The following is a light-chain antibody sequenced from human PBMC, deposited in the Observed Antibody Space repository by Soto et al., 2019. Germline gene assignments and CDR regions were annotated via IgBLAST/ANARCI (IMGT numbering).Light chain of an antibody. CDR1: SSDVGGYKY. CDR3: SSYTSSSTLV. J-gene: IGLJ1*01. Sequence: QSALTQPVSVSGSPGQSITISCTGTSSDVGGYKYVSWYQQHPGKAPKVMIFEVSNRPSGVSNRFSGSKSGYTASLTISGLQDEDEADYYCSSYTSSSTLVFGTGTQLTVL. V-gene: IGLV2-14*01. CDR2: EVS.